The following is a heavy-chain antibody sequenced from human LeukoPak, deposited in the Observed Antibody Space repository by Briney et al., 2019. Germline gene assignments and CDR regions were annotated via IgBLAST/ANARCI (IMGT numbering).Heavy chain of an antibody. CDR2: INHSGST. D-gene: IGHD6-13*01. J-gene: IGHJ2*01. CDR1: GGSFSGYY. CDR3: AKGQLVKKGDWYFDL. Sequence: SETLSLTCAVYGGSFSGYYWSWIRRPPGKGLEWIGEINHSGSTNYNPSLRSRVTISVDTSKNQFSLKLSSVTAADTAVYYCAKGQLVKKGDWYFDLWGRGTLVTVSS. V-gene: IGHV4-34*01.